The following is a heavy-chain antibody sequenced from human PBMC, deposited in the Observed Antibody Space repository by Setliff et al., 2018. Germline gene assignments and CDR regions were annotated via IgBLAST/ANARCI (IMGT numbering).Heavy chain of an antibody. CDR2: IDYSGNT. J-gene: IGHJ4*02. D-gene: IGHD1-1*01. CDR3: ARTGTYRYFDS. CDR1: GGSIAGSHYY. Sequence: LSLTCNVSGGSIAGSHYYWGWIRQPPGKGLEWIGRIDYSGNTYYNSSLKSRVTISVDTSKNQFSLKLRSVTAADTAVYYCARTGTYRYFDSWGQGTLVTVSS. V-gene: IGHV4-39*01.